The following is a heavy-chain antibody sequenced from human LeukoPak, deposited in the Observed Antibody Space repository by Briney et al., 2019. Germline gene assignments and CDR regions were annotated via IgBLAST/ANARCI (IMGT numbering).Heavy chain of an antibody. D-gene: IGHD2/OR15-2a*01. V-gene: IGHV5-51*01. J-gene: IGHJ5*02. Sequence: GESLKISCKGFGFTFTNYWIGWVRQMPGKGLEWMGIIYPSNSDARYSPSLQGQVTISADKSISTAYLQWSNLKASDTAMYYCARRDAFTYGWFDPWGQGTLVTVSS. CDR2: IYPSNSDA. CDR1: GFTFTNYW. CDR3: ARRDAFTYGWFDP.